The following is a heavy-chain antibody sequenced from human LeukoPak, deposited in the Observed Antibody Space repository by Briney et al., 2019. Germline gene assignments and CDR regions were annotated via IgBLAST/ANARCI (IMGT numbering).Heavy chain of an antibody. V-gene: IGHV3-11*04. D-gene: IGHD6-13*01. Sequence: GGSLRLSCAASGFIFSDYYMSWIRQAPGKGLEWVSYISTSGSTIYYADSERGRFTISRDNAKNSLSLQMNSLRAEDTALYYCARDMVSDAGTRWGDYWGQGILVTVSS. CDR1: GFIFSDYY. J-gene: IGHJ4*02. CDR3: ARDMVSDAGTRWGDY. CDR2: ISTSGSTI.